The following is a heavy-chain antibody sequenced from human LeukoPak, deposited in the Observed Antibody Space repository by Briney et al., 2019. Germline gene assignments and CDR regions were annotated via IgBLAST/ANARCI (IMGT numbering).Heavy chain of an antibody. CDR3: ARVRYLWGNYRPEALDY. CDR2: IYHSGST. CDR1: GGSISSSNW. J-gene: IGHJ4*02. D-gene: IGHD3-16*02. Sequence: SSGTLSLTCAVSGGSISSSNWWSWVRHPPGKGREGMGEIYHSGSTNYNPSLKSRVTISVDKSKNQFSLKLSSVTAADTAVYYCARVRYLWGNYRPEALDYWGQGTLVTVSS. V-gene: IGHV4-4*02.